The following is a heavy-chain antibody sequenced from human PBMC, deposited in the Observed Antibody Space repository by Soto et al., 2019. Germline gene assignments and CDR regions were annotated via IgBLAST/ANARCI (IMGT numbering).Heavy chain of an antibody. J-gene: IGHJ4*02. CDR2: IYYRGNA. CDR3: ARLEGLATISYYFDF. D-gene: IGHD3-9*01. V-gene: IGHV4-39*01. CDR1: DDSINSDKYY. Sequence: QLQLQESGPGLVKPSGTLSLTCSVSDDSINSDKYYWGWIRQPPGKGLEWIGSIYYRGNAYYNPSLRTRVTISLDKSKSQFSLKLNSVTAADSAVYFCARLEGLATISYYFDFWGPGALVTVSS.